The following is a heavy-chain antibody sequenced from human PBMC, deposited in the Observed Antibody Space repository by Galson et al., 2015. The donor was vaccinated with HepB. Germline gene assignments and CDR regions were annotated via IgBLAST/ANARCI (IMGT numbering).Heavy chain of an antibody. D-gene: IGHD6-13*01. CDR3: ARESSWYDRVSFDI. CDR1: GYTFTGYY. V-gene: IGHV1-2*02. Sequence: SVKVSCKASGYTFTGYYMHWVRQAPGQGLEWMGWINPNSGGTNYAQKFQGRVTVTRDTSISTAYMELSRLRSDDTAVYYCARESSWYDRVSFDIWGQGTMVTVSS. CDR2: INPNSGGT. J-gene: IGHJ3*02.